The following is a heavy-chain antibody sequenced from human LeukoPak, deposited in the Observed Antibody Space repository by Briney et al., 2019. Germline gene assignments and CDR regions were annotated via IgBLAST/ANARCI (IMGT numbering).Heavy chain of an antibody. CDR2: IKQDGSEK. CDR3: ARIRRGWSQNWDY. J-gene: IGHJ4*02. D-gene: IGHD6-19*01. CDR1: GFTFSSYW. Sequence: GPLRLSCAASGFTFSSYWMSWVRQAPGKGLEWVANIKQDGSEKYYVDSVKGRFTISRDNAKNSLYLQMNSLRAEDTAVYYCARIRRGWSQNWDYWGQGTLVTVSS. V-gene: IGHV3-7*01.